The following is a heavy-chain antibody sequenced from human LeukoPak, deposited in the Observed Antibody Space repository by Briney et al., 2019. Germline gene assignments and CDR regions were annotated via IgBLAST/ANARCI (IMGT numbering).Heavy chain of an antibody. CDR3: ARRLDTIEFDP. CDR1: GYTFTNYD. V-gene: IGHV1-8*01. Sequence: ASVKVSCKASGYTFTNYDINWVRQATGQGLEWMGWMNPGSGNTAYAQKFQGRLTMTRDTSMRTAYMELSSLKSEDTAIYYCARRLDTIEFDPWGQGTLVTVSS. D-gene: IGHD5-12*01. CDR2: MNPGSGNT. J-gene: IGHJ5*02.